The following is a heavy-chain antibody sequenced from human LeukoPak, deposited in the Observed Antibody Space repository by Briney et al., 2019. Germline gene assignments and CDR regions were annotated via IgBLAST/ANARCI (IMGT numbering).Heavy chain of an antibody. Sequence: GGSLRLSCAASGFTFSDYYMSWIRQAPGKGLEWVSYISSSGSTIHYADSVKGRFTISRDNAKNSLYLQMNSLRAEDTAVYYCARDKTYYYDSSGYYSPYYFDYWGQGTLVTVSS. CDR1: GFTFSDYY. D-gene: IGHD3-22*01. V-gene: IGHV3-11*01. CDR2: ISSSGSTI. J-gene: IGHJ4*02. CDR3: ARDKTYYYDSSGYYSPYYFDY.